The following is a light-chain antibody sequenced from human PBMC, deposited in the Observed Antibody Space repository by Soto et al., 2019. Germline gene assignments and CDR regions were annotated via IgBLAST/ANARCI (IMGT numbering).Light chain of an antibody. CDR1: SSDVGTYKL. V-gene: IGLV2-23*01. Sequence: QSALTQPASVSGSLGQSITISRTGTSSDVGTYKLVSWYQQHPGKAPQLVIFEDVERPSGVSNRFSGSKSGNTASLTISGLQTEDEADYYCCSYAGGTSVVFGGGTKVTVL. CDR2: EDV. CDR3: CSYAGGTSVV. J-gene: IGLJ2*01.